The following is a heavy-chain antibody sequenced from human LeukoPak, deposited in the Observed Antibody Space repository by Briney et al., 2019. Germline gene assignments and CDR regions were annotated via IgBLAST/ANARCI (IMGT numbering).Heavy chain of an antibody. J-gene: IGHJ5*02. Sequence: SGTLSLTCTVSGGSISSGGYYWSWIRQPPGKGLEWIGYIYHSGSTYYNPSLKSRVTISVDRSKNQFSLKLSSVTAADTAVYYCAKAGNDFWSGYHNWFDPWGQGTLVTVSS. CDR1: GGSISSGGYY. D-gene: IGHD3-3*01. CDR3: AKAGNDFWSGYHNWFDP. CDR2: IYHSGST. V-gene: IGHV4-30-2*01.